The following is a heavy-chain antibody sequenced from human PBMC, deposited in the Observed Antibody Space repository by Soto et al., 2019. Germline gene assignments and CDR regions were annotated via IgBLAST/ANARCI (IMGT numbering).Heavy chain of an antibody. V-gene: IGHV1-2*04. D-gene: IGHD2-8*01. CDR2: INPKSGGT. J-gene: IGHJ6*02. CDR1: GYSFTDYH. CDR3: ARGDSTDCSNGVCSFFYNHDMDV. Sequence: QVQLVQSGAEVKKPGASVKVSCKASGYSFTDYHIHWVRQAPGQGLEWLGRINPKSGGTSTAQKFQGWVTMTTDTSISTASMALTRLTSADTAIYYCARGDSTDCSNGVCSFFYNHDMDVWGQGTTVTVSS.